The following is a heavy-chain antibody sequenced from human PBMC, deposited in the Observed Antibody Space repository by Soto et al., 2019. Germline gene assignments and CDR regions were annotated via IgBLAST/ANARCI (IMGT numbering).Heavy chain of an antibody. CDR2: IWYDGSNK. D-gene: IGHD3-22*01. CDR3: AKDRGYYYDSSGYFAFDI. CDR1: GFTFSSYG. J-gene: IGHJ3*02. V-gene: IGHV3-33*06. Sequence: HPGGSLRLSCAASGFTFSSYGMHWVRQAPGKGLEWVAVIWYDGSNKYYADSVKGRFTISRDNSKNTLYLQMNSLRAEDTAVYYCAKDRGYYYDSSGYFAFDIWGQGTMVTVSS.